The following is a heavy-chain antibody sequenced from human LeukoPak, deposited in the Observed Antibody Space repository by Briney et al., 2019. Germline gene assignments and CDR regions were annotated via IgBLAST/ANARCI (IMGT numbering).Heavy chain of an antibody. CDR3: ARDRIYSFED. J-gene: IGHJ4*02. Sequence: GGSLRLSCAASGFTFSSYSMNWVRQAPGKGLEWVSYISSINDNSYYADSVKGRFTISRDNAKNSLYLQMNSLRDEDTAVYYCARDRIYSFEDWGQGTLVTVSS. CDR2: ISSINDNS. V-gene: IGHV3-48*02. CDR1: GFTFSSYS. D-gene: IGHD1-14*01.